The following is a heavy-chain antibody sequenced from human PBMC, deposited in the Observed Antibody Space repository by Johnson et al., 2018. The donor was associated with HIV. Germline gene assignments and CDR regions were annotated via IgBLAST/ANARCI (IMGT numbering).Heavy chain of an antibody. CDR2: INWDGDST. Sequence: VQLVESGGGLVQPGGSLRLSCAASGFTFDDYGMSWVRQAPGKGLEWVSGINWDGDSTNYADSVKGRFTISRDNAKNSLYLQVNSLRAEDTALYYCASRRVTGGAFDLWGQGTMVTVSS. V-gene: IGHV3-20*04. CDR3: ASRRVTGGAFDL. D-gene: IGHD2-21*02. CDR1: GFTFDDYG. J-gene: IGHJ3*01.